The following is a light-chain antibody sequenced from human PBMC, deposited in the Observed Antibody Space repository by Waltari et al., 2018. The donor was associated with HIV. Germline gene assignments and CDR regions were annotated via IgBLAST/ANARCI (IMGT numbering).Light chain of an antibody. CDR2: GAS. V-gene: IGKV3-15*01. Sequence: EIVMTQSPATLSVSPGERATLSCRASQSVSSNLAWYQQKPGQAPRLLIYGASTRATGIPARCRGSGSGTEFTLTISRLQAEDCAVYYCQQYKNGPRGTFGGGTK. J-gene: IGKJ4*01. CDR3: QQYKNGPRGT. CDR1: QSVSSN.